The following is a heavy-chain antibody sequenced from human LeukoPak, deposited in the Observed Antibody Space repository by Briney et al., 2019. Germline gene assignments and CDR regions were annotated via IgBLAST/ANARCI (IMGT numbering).Heavy chain of an antibody. D-gene: IGHD1-26*01. CDR2: ITGSGSNT. CDR3: AKDAAGARIPFDL. J-gene: IGHJ5*02. CDR1: GFTFSSYS. Sequence: GGSLRLSCEASGFTFSSYSMSWVRQAPGKGLEWVSGITGSGSNTYYADSVKGRFTISRDSSKNTLYLRMNSLRAEDTALYYCAKDAAGARIPFDLWGQGTLVTVSS. V-gene: IGHV3-23*01.